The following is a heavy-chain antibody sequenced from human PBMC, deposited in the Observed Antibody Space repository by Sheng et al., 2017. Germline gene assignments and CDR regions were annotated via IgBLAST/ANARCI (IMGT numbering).Heavy chain of an antibody. CDR3: AKDADDHWGHYYYYYGLDV. Sequence: EVQLLESGGGLVQPGGSLRLSCEASGFSLRGFAMTWVRQAPGKGLEWVASINNGNNPYYSDSVKGRFTISRDVSKNMMFMEMNSLRVDDTALYYCAKDADDHWGHYYYYYGLDVWGQGTTVTVSS. D-gene: IGHD7-27*01. V-gene: IGHV3-23*01. J-gene: IGHJ6*02. CDR1: GFSLRGFA. CDR2: INNGNNP.